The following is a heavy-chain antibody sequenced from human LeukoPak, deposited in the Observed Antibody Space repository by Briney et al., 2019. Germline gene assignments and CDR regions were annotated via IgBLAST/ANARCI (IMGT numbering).Heavy chain of an antibody. CDR3: ARQLRGEAVAGHLQPFDY. CDR2: IYDSGST. Sequence: SETLSLTCTVSGGSISSYFWSWIRQPPGKGLEWIGFIYDSGSTNYNPSLKSRVIISVDTSKNQFSLKLSSVTAADTAVYFCARQLRGEAVAGHLQPFDYWGQGTLVTVSS. J-gene: IGHJ4*02. V-gene: IGHV4-59*08. D-gene: IGHD6-19*01. CDR1: GGSISSYF.